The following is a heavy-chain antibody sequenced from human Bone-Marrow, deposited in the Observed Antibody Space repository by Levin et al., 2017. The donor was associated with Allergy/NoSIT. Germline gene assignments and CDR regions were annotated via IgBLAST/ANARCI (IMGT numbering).Heavy chain of an antibody. CDR2: IYYSGST. J-gene: IGHJ4*02. Sequence: SQTLSLTCTVSGGSISSSSYYWGWIRQPPGKGLEWIGSIYYSGSTYYNPSLKSRVTISVDTSKNQFSLKLSSVTAADTAVYYCARDVGLWLFDYWGQGTLVTVSS. CDR3: ARDVGLWLFDY. V-gene: IGHV4-39*07. D-gene: IGHD3-10*01. CDR1: GGSISSSSYY.